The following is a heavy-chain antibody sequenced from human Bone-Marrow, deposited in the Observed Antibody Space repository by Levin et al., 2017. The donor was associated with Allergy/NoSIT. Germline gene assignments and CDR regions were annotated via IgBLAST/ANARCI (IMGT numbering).Heavy chain of an antibody. D-gene: IGHD5-12*01. J-gene: IGHJ3*01. Sequence: GESLKISCKTSGYMFTKYWIAWVRQMPGKGLEWMGTIYPDDSDTRYRSTFEGLVDISVDKSTNTAYLQWTSLRMSDSGMYFCAKSIYRGYENDAFDLWGQWTMVTVSS. V-gene: IGHV5-51*01. CDR2: IYPDDSDT. CDR1: GYMFTKYW. CDR3: AKSIYRGYENDAFDL.